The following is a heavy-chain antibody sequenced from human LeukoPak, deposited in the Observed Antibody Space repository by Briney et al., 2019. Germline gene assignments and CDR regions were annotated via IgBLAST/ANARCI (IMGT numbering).Heavy chain of an antibody. V-gene: IGHV3-7*01. Sequence: GGSLRLSCAASGFTFSSYWMSWVRQAPGKGLEWVANIKQDGSEKYYVDSVKGRFTISRDNAKNSLYLQMNSLRAEDTAVYYCASQYSYDFWSGYSRGPFDYWGQGTLVTVSS. CDR2: IKQDGSEK. J-gene: IGHJ4*02. CDR1: GFTFSSYW. D-gene: IGHD3-3*01. CDR3: ASQYSYDFWSGYSRGPFDY.